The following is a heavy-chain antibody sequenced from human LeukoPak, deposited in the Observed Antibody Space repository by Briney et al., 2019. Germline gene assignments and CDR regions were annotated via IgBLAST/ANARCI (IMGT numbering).Heavy chain of an antibody. J-gene: IGHJ6*02. CDR3: ARVEAAADYYYGMDV. Sequence: SQTLSLTCVMSRDCVSSNSAGSKWIRQSPSRCLEWLARTYDRSKWYNDYAVSVKSRITINPDTSKNQFSLQLNSVTPEDTAVYYCARVEAAADYYYGMDVWGQGTTVTVSS. CDR2: TYDRSKWYN. D-gene: IGHD6-13*01. V-gene: IGHV6-1*01. CDR1: RDCVSSNSAG.